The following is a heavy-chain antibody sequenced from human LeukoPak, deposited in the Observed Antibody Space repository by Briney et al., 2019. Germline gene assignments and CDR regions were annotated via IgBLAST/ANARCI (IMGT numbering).Heavy chain of an antibody. Sequence: PGGSLRLSCAASGCTFSSYAQRWVRQAPAKGLEWVSAISGSCGSTYYAGSVRGRLANSRDNSKNTLYLQMNRLRAEDTAVYYCAKPRAAFKRIFGVVIRGRYFDYWGQGTLVTVSS. CDR3: AKPRAAFKRIFGVVIRGRYFDY. CDR1: GCTFSSYA. J-gene: IGHJ4*02. CDR2: ISGSCGST. V-gene: IGHV3-23*01. D-gene: IGHD3-3*01.